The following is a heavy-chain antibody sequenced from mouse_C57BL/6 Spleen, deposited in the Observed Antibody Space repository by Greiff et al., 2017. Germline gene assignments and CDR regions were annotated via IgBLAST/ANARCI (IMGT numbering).Heavy chain of an antibody. D-gene: IGHD2-2*01. J-gene: IGHJ3*01. Sequence: EVQLQESGPGLVKPSQSLSLTCSVTGYSITSGYYWNWIRQFPGNKLEWMGYISYAGSNNYNPSLKNRISITLDTSKNQFFLKLNSVTTEATATYYCASSAMVTTRAWFAYWGQVTLVTVSA. CDR3: ASSAMVTTRAWFAY. CDR2: ISYAGSN. V-gene: IGHV3-6*01. CDR1: GYSITSGYY.